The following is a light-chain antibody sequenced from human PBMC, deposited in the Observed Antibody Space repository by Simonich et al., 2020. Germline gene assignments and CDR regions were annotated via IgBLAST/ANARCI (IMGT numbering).Light chain of an antibody. CDR2: DAS. V-gene: IGKV1-33*01. CDR1: QDISNS. CDR3: QQYYSTPLT. Sequence: DIQMTQSPSSLSASVGDKVTIPCQASQDISNSLNWYKQTQGKAPKLLIYDASNLETGVPSRFSGSGSGTDFTFTISSLQPEDIATDYCQQYYSTPLTFGGGTKVEIK. J-gene: IGKJ4*01.